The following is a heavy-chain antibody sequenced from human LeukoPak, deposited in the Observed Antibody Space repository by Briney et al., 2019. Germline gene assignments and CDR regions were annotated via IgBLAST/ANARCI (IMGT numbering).Heavy chain of an antibody. D-gene: IGHD3/OR15-3a*01. V-gene: IGHV4-39*01. Sequence: SETLSLTCTVSGGSISSSSYYWGWIRQPPGKGLEWIGSIYYSGSTYYNPSLKSRVTISVDTSKNQFSLKLSSVTAADTVVYYCARVRHGPDYWGQGTLVTVSS. CDR1: GGSISSSSYY. CDR3: ARVRHGPDY. J-gene: IGHJ4*02. CDR2: IYYSGST.